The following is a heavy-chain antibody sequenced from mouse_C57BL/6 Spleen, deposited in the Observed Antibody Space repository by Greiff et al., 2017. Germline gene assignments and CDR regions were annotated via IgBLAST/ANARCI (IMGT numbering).Heavy chain of an antibody. J-gene: IGHJ1*03. CDR2: INPNNGGT. CDR3: ARSDYYGYVEV. V-gene: IGHV1-26*01. D-gene: IGHD2-4*01. Sequence: EVQLQQSGPELVKPGASVKISCKASGYTFTDYYMNWVKQSPGKSLEWIGDINPNNGGTSYNQKFKGKATLTVDKSSSTAYMELRNLTSEDSAVYYCARSDYYGYVEVWGTGTTVTVSS. CDR1: GYTFTDYY.